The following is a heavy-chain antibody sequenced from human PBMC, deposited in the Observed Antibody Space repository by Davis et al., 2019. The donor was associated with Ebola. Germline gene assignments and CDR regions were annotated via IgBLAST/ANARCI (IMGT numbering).Heavy chain of an antibody. D-gene: IGHD3-22*01. Sequence: GGSLRLSCAVSGISVSNKYLSWVRRAPGKGLEWVSLIYDSGDTYYADSVKGRFTISRDSSKNTLDLQMNSLRAEDTALYSCTKGDRDYSSSPFDYWGQGTLVTVSS. CDR3: TKGDRDYSSSPFDY. J-gene: IGHJ4*02. CDR2: IYDSGDT. CDR1: GISVSNKY. V-gene: IGHV3-53*01.